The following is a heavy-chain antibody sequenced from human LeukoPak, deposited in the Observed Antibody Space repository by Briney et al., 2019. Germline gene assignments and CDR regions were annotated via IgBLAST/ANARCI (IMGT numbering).Heavy chain of an antibody. CDR3: AKFVGDYTDY. CDR1: GFTFSSYG. V-gene: IGHV3-30*02. J-gene: IGHJ4*02. Sequence: PGGSLRLSCAASGFTFSSYGMHWVRQAPGKGLEWVALIRYDGSNKYYADSVKGRFTISRDNSKNTLYLQMNSLRAEDTAVYYCAKFVGDYTDYWGQGTLVTVSS. D-gene: IGHD4-17*01. CDR2: IRYDGSNK.